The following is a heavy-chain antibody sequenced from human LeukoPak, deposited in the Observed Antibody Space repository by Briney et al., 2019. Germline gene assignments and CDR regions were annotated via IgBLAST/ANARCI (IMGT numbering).Heavy chain of an antibody. CDR2: IFSTDEK. V-gene: IGHV2-26*01. J-gene: IGHJ3*01. D-gene: IGHD3-3*01. CDR1: GISLSDARVG. CDR3: ARVRGYDFWTDHPDGFGV. Sequence: SGPTLVNPTETLTLTCTVSGISLSDARVGVTWIRQPPGKALEWLAHIFSTDEKSYNTSLKSRLTISKDTSKSQVVLTMTNLDPVDTATYYCARVRGYDFWTDHPDGFGVWGHGTMVTVSS.